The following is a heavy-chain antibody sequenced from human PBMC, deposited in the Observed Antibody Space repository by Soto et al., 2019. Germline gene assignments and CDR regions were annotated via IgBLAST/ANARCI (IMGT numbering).Heavy chain of an antibody. CDR3: ARDGRLAVVGLVDY. J-gene: IGHJ4*02. V-gene: IGHV1-18*01. Sequence: GXSVKVSCKASGSTFTRYGISWVRQAPGQGLEWMGWLTDXNGNKXYAQKLQGRVXXTTDTYTXXDYMELRSMRSDDTAVYYCARDGRLAVVGLVDYWGQGTLVTVSS. CDR2: LTDXNGNK. D-gene: IGHD6-19*01. CDR1: GSTFTRYG.